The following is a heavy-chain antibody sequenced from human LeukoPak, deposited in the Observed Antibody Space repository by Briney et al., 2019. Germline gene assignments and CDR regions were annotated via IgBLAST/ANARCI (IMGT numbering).Heavy chain of an antibody. Sequence: GGSLRLPCAASGFTFSSYWMSWVRQAPGKGLEWVANIKEDGSEKHYVDSVKGRFTISRDNAKNSLYLQMNSLRAEDTAVYYCARANYDILTGYRTYYYYYYMDVWGKGTTVTISS. CDR2: IKEDGSEK. D-gene: IGHD3-9*01. CDR1: GFTFSSYW. CDR3: ARANYDILTGYRTYYYYYYMDV. V-gene: IGHV3-7*01. J-gene: IGHJ6*03.